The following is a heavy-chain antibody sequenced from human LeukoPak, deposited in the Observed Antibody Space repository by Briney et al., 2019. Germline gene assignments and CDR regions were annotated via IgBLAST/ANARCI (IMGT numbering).Heavy chain of an antibody. J-gene: IGHJ4*02. CDR2: INGDGRNI. V-gene: IGHV3-74*01. CDR3: VRDRGTYRPIDY. Sequence: GGSLRLSCVASGFTFSSYWMLWVRQDPRKGLVWVSRINGDGRNINYADSVRGRFTISRDNAKNTLYLQMNSLRAEDTAIYYCVRDRGTYRPIDYWGQGTLVTVSS. D-gene: IGHD1-26*01. CDR1: GFTFSSYW.